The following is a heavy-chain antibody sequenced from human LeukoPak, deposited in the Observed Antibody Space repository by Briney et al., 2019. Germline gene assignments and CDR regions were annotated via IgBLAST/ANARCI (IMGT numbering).Heavy chain of an antibody. J-gene: IGHJ5*02. D-gene: IGHD3-22*01. V-gene: IGHV1-18*01. CDR3: ARGLTHYDSSGYNWFDP. CDR1: GYTFTSYG. Sequence: GASVKVSCKASGYTFTSYGISWVRQAPRQGLEWMGWISAYNGNTNYAQKLQGRVTMTTDTSTSTAYMELRSLRSDDTAVYYCARGLTHYDSSGYNWFDPWGQGTLVTVSS. CDR2: ISAYNGNT.